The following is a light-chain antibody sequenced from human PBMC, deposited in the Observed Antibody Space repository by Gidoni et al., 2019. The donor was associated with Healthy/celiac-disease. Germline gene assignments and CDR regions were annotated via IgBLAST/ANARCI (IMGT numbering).Light chain of an antibody. Sequence: DIQMAQSPSSLSASVGDRVTITCRASQSISSYLNWYQQKPGQAPKLLIYAASSLQSGVPSRFSGSGSGTDFTLTISSLQPEDFAIYYCQQSYSTLWTFGQGTKVEIK. V-gene: IGKV1-39*01. CDR2: AAS. CDR3: QQSYSTLWT. J-gene: IGKJ1*01. CDR1: QSISSY.